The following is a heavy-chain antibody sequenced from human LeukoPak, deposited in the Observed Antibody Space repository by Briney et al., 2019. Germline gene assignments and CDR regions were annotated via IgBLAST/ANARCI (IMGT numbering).Heavy chain of an antibody. CDR3: ARVTEKQYLPFDS. V-gene: IGHV6-1*01. CDR2: TYYRSRWYN. CDR1: GDSVSSNSAA. D-gene: IGHD6-19*01. J-gene: IGHJ4*02. Sequence: SQTLSLTCAISGDSVSSNSAAWNWIRQSPSRGLEWLGWTYYRSRWYNEYALSVKGRITINPDTSKNQFSLQLNSVTPEDTAVYYCARVTEKQYLPFDSWGQGTLVTVSS.